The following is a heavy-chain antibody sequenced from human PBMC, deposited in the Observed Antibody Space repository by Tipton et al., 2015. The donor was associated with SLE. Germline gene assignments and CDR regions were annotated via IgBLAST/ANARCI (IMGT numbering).Heavy chain of an antibody. CDR1: GGSFSGYY. Sequence: LRLSCAAYGGSFSGYYWSWIRQPPGKGLEWIGEINHSGSTNYNPSLKSRVTISVDTSKNQFSLKLSSVTAADTAVYYCARHRYSSGQLGYWGQGTLVTVSS. CDR3: ARHRYSSGQLGY. V-gene: IGHV4-34*01. J-gene: IGHJ4*02. CDR2: INHSGST. D-gene: IGHD6-19*01.